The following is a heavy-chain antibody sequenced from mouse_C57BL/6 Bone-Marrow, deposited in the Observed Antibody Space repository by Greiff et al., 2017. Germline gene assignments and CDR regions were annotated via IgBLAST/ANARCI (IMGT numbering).Heavy chain of an antibody. J-gene: IGHJ2*01. Sequence: QVQLQQPGAELVRPGTSVTLSCKASGYTFTSYWMHWVKQRPGQGLEWIGVIDPSDSYTNYNQKFKGKATLTVDTSSSTAYMQLSSLTSEDSAVYYCARFYGSSGYWGQGTTLTVSS. CDR1: GYTFTSYW. CDR2: IDPSDSYT. D-gene: IGHD1-1*01. V-gene: IGHV1-59*01. CDR3: ARFYGSSGY.